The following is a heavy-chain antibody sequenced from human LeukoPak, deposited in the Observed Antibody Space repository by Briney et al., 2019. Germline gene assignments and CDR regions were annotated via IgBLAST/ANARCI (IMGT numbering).Heavy chain of an antibody. CDR3: VREGTAGRYYSDY. Sequence: ASVKVSCKASGYTFSSHGITWVRQAPGQGLEWMGWISANNGNTNYAQKLQGRVTVTTDTSTSIAYMELRSLRSDDTAVYYCVREGTAGRYYSDYWGQGTLCTVSS. CDR2: ISANNGNT. J-gene: IGHJ4*02. CDR1: GYTFSSHG. V-gene: IGHV1-18*01. D-gene: IGHD3-10*01.